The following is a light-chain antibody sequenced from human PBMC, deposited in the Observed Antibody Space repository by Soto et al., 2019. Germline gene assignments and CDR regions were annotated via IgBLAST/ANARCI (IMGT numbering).Light chain of an antibody. V-gene: IGKV1-39*01. J-gene: IGKJ1*01. CDR1: QSISSY. CDR2: AAS. CDR3: EKRDTTPRT. Sequence: DIQMTQSPSSLSASVGDRVTITCRASQSISSYLNWYQQKPGKAPKLLIYAASSLQSGVPSRFSGSVSGTDFTLTISSLQPEDFATYYCEKRDTTPRTFGEETK.